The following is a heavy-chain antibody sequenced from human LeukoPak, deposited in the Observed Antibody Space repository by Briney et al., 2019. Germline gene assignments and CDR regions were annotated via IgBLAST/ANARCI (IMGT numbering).Heavy chain of an antibody. CDR1: GFTFSYYA. J-gene: IGHJ4*02. CDR3: AKANLNYYGSGSSQYYFDY. CDR2: ISGSGGST. V-gene: IGHV3-23*01. Sequence: PGGSLRLSCAASGFTFSYYAMSWVRQAPGKGLEWVSAISGSGGSTYYADSVKGRFTISRDNSKNTLYLQMNSLRAEDTAVYYCAKANLNYYGSGSSQYYFDYWGQGTLATVSS. D-gene: IGHD3-10*01.